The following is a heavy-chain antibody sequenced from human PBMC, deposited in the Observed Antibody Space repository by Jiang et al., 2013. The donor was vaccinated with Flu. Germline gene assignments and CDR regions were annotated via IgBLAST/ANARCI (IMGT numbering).Heavy chain of an antibody. Sequence: VQLLESGGGLVQPGGSLRLSCAASGFTFSSYWMSWVRQAPGKGLEWVANIKQDGSEKYYVDSVKGRFTISRDNAKNSLYLQMNSLRAEDTAVYYCARFSSQGIVVITFRAFDIWGQGTMVTVSS. J-gene: IGHJ3*02. CDR1: GFTFSSYW. CDR2: IKQDGSEK. CDR3: ARFSSQGIVVITFRAFDI. D-gene: IGHD3-22*01. V-gene: IGHV3-7*03.